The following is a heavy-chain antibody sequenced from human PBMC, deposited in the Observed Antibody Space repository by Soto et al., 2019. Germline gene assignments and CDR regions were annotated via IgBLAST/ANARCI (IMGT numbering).Heavy chain of an antibody. CDR1: GFTFSSSS. V-gene: IGHV3-21*01. Sequence: LRLSCAASGFTFSSSSMSWVRQAPGKGLEWVSSISGSSDYIYYADSLKGRFTISRDNAKNSLYLQMNSLRAEDTAVYYCARSRYCSSTSCYTFTTHHYYFGMDVWGKGNPVTVSS. J-gene: IGHJ6*04. D-gene: IGHD2-2*02. CDR2: ISGSSDYI. CDR3: ARSRYCSSTSCYTFTTHHYYFGMDV.